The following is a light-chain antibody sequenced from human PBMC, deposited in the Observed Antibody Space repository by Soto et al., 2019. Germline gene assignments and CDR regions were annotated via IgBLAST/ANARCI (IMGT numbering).Light chain of an antibody. V-gene: IGKV3-15*01. CDR3: QQYPNWPPES. J-gene: IGKJ3*01. CDR2: GAS. Sequence: EIVMTQSPATRSVSPGERVTLACRASQTISTNLAVYQKKPGQAPRVLIDGASTRATGIPASLRGSGSGTAFTHTISSLQSEDSGVYYCQQYPNWPPESFGPGTKVDI. CDR1: QTISTN.